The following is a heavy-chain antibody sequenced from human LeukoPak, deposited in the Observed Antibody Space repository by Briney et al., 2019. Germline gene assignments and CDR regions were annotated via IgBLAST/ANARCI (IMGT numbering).Heavy chain of an antibody. D-gene: IGHD1-26*01. Sequence: GGPLSHSCAASGVVLSISWMGWARLAPEKGQERGANIKEDGSGTYNVDSVTGRFTISRDNAKNSLDLQMNSLRAGDTAVYYCASGGKLWYHHIVGATPTYYFDYWDQGTLVTVS. CDR3: ASGGKLWYHHIVGATPTYYFDY. CDR2: IKEDGSGT. CDR1: GVVLSISW. J-gene: IGHJ4*02. V-gene: IGHV3-7*01.